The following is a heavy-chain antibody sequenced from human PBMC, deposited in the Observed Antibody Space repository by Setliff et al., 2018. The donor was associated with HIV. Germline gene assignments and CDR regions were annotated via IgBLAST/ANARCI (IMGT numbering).Heavy chain of an antibody. CDR2: IYYSGST. CDR3: AMGSSGYPFDY. V-gene: IGHV4-39*01. Sequence: SETLSLTCDVSGGSISSDSYYWAWIRQPPGKGLEWIGYIYYSGSTNYNPSLKSRVTISVDTSKNQFSLKLTSVTAADAAVYFCAMGSSGYPFDYWGQGSLVTVSS. CDR1: GGSISSDSYY. J-gene: IGHJ4*02. D-gene: IGHD3-22*01.